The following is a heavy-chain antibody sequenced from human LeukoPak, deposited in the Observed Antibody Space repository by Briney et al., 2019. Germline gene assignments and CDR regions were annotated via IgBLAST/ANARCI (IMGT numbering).Heavy chain of an antibody. Sequence: SETLSLTCAVYGGSFSGYYWSWIRQPPGKGLEWIGEINHSGSTNYNPSLKSRVTISVDTSKNQFSLKLSSVTAADTAVYYCARDSGDAFDIWGQGKMVTVSS. V-gene: IGHV4-34*01. CDR2: INHSGST. D-gene: IGHD1-26*01. J-gene: IGHJ3*02. CDR3: ARDSGDAFDI. CDR1: GGSFSGYY.